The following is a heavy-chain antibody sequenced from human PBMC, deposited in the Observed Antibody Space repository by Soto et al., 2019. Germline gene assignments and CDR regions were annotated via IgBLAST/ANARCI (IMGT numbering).Heavy chain of an antibody. CDR2: IFYSGIT. V-gene: IGHV4-59*01. Sequence: LSLTCTVSGDSIRNYYWRWIRQPPGKGLEYIGYIFYSGITNYNPSLKSRVAISVDTSRNQFALKLRSVTAADTATYYCARLKRGYSYGSIIDFWGRGTLVTVSS. D-gene: IGHD5-18*01. CDR1: GDSIRNYY. CDR3: ARLKRGYSYGSIIDF. J-gene: IGHJ4*01.